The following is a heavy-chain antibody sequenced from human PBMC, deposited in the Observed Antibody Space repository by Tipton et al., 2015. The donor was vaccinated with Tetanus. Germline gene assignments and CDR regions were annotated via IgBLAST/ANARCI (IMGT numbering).Heavy chain of an antibody. D-gene: IGHD4-17*01. Sequence: TLSLTCTVSGGSISDKKYYWGWIRQAPGKGLEWLASIYFEGSTYYSPSLKSRLAIDVDTSQNLFSLRLTSVTAADTAVYYCARHLYGYWFDPRGQGALVTVSS. CDR1: GGSISDKKYY. CDR2: IYFEGST. J-gene: IGHJ5*02. V-gene: IGHV4-39*01. CDR3: ARHLYGYWFDP.